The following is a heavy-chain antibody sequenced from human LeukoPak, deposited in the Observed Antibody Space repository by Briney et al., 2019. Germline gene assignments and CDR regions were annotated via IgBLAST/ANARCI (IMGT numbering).Heavy chain of an antibody. D-gene: IGHD4-17*01. V-gene: IGHV3-53*01. CDR2: FYSGVST. CDR1: GFTVSSNF. Sequence: GGSLRLSCVASGFTVSSNFMSWVRQAPGKGLEWVSGFYSGVSTEYADSVKGRFTISRDNSKNTVYLQMNGLRAEDTAVYYCAREFDYGDYLEGYYFDYWGQGTLVTVSS. J-gene: IGHJ4*02. CDR3: AREFDYGDYLEGYYFDY.